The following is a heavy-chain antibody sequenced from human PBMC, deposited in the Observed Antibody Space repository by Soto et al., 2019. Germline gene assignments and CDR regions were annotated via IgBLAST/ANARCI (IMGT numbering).Heavy chain of an antibody. J-gene: IGHJ4*02. Sequence: SETLSLTCTVSGVSVTSDEYYWTWIRQSPGKGLEWIGYISNSGSTGYNPSLKTRLSMSVDRSKNQFTLRLTSVTAADTAVYFCATESGSTYGYFDHWGQGTLVTVSS. CDR2: ISNSGST. CDR1: GVSVTSDEYY. CDR3: ATESGSTYGYFDH. D-gene: IGHD5-18*01. V-gene: IGHV4-30-4*01.